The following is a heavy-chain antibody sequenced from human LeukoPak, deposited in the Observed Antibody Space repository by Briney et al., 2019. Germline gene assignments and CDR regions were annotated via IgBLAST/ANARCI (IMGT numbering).Heavy chain of an antibody. D-gene: IGHD5-18*01. CDR3: ARVRLWFGAYFDY. J-gene: IGHJ4*02. CDR1: GGSISSYY. Sequence: PSETLSLTCTVSGGSISSYYWSWIRQPPGKGLEWIGYIYYGGSTNYNPSLKSRVTISVDTSKNQFSLKLSSVTAADTAVYYCARVRLWFGAYFDYWGQGTLVTVSS. V-gene: IGHV4-59*01. CDR2: IYYGGST.